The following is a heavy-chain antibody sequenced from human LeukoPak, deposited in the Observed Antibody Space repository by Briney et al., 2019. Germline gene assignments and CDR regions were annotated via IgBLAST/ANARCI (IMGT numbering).Heavy chain of an antibody. J-gene: IGHJ4*02. CDR3: ARGELFDY. V-gene: IGHV3-30-3*01. Sequence: GRSLRLSCAASGFTFSSYAMHWVCQAPGKGLEWVAVISYDGSNKYYADSVKGRFTISRDNSKNTLYLQMNSLRAEDTAVYYCARGELFDYWGQGTLVTVSS. CDR1: GFTFSSYA. D-gene: IGHD3-10*01. CDR2: ISYDGSNK.